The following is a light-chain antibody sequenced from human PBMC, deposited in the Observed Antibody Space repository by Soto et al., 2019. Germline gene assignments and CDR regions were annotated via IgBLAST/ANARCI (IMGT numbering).Light chain of an antibody. J-gene: IGLJ2*01. CDR2: DVN. CDR3: GSYTRSNSVI. CDR1: SSDIGAYAY. Sequence: QSALTQPASVSGSPGQSIAISCTRTSSDIGAYAYVSWYQQHPGKITKLIVFDVNYRPSGVSSRFSGSKSGNTASLTISGLQAEDEADYYCGSYTRSNSVIFGGGTKLTVL. V-gene: IGLV2-14*03.